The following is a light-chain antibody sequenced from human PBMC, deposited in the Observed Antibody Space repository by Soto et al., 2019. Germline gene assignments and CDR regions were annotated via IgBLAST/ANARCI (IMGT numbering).Light chain of an antibody. J-gene: IGLJ1*01. CDR1: ISDIVGYNY. CDR3: TSFSVASPL. V-gene: IGLV2-14*01. CDR2: DVS. Sequence: QSALTHPASXSRSPGESVTISCAGTISDIVGYNYVSCYQHHPGTAHKLIIYDVSSRPSGVSHSFSASKSGNTASLTISGLQAEDEADYYCTSFSVASPLFGTGTKVPVL.